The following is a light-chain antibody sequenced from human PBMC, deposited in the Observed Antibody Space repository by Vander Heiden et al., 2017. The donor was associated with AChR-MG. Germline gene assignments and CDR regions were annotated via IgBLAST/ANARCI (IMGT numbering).Light chain of an antibody. CDR3: AAWDDSLSGVV. J-gene: IGLJ2*01. CDR1: TSNIGRNS. Sequence: HSVLTQPPSASRTPGQRVPISCSGSTSNIGRNSVFWYQPPPGMAPKLLMFDNNQRPSGVPDRFFGSKSGNSASLAISALRPEDEADYYCAAWDDSLSGVVFGGGTKLTVL. V-gene: IGLV1-47*02. CDR2: DNN.